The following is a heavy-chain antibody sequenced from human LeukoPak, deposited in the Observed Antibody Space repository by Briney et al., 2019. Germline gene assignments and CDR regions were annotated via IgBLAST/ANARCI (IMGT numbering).Heavy chain of an antibody. J-gene: IGHJ3*02. Sequence: SETLSLTCTVSGGSISSSSYYWGWIRQPPGKGLEWIGSIYYSGSTYYNPSLKSRVTISVDTSKNQFSLKLSSLTAADAAVYYCARFKLGGIAVAGTEGDAFDIWGQGTMVTVSS. CDR1: GGSISSSSYY. D-gene: IGHD6-19*01. CDR3: ARFKLGGIAVAGTEGDAFDI. V-gene: IGHV4-39*07. CDR2: IYYSGST.